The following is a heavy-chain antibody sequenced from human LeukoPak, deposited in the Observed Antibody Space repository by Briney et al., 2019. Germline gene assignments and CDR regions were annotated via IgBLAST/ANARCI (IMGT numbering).Heavy chain of an antibody. D-gene: IGHD3-16*01. CDR3: ARELNGYGYYFFDY. Sequence: GGSLRLSCAASGFIFSSYWMHWVRQVPGKGLVWVSRIKSDGSSTTYADSVKGRFTISRDNAKNTLYLQMNSLRAEDTAVYYCARELNGYGYYFFDYWGPGTLVTVSS. J-gene: IGHJ4*02. V-gene: IGHV3-74*01. CDR1: GFIFSSYW. CDR2: IKSDGSST.